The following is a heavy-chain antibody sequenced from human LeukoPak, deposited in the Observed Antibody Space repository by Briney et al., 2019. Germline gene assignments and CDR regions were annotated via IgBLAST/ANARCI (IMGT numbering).Heavy chain of an antibody. CDR2: TYYSGST. D-gene: IGHD4-11*01. J-gene: IGHJ3*02. V-gene: IGHV4-59*08. Sequence: PSETLSLTCTVSGGSISSYSWSWNRQPPGKGLEWIGYTYYSGSTNYNPSLKSRVTISVDTSKNQFSLKLSSVTAADTAVYYCARQTDYDAFDIWGQGTMVTVSS. CDR1: GGSISSYS. CDR3: ARQTDYDAFDI.